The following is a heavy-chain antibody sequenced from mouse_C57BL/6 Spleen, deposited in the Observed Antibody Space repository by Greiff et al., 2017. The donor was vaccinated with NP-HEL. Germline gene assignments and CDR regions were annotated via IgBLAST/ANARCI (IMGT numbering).Heavy chain of an antibody. Sequence: VQLKQSGAELARPGASVKLSCKASGYTFTSYGISWVKQRTGQGLEWIGEIYPRSGNTYYNEKFKGKATLTADKSSSTAYMELRSLTSEDSAVYFCAPRYGSSYFDYWGQGTTLTVSS. CDR3: APRYGSSYFDY. CDR1: GYTFTSYG. V-gene: IGHV1-81*01. D-gene: IGHD1-1*01. CDR2: IYPRSGNT. J-gene: IGHJ2*01.